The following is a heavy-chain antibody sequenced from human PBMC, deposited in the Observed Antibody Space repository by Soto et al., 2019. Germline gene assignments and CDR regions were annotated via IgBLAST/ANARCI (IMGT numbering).Heavy chain of an antibody. CDR3: ARGRIAVAGRPGGAFDY. V-gene: IGHV1-3*01. CDR1: GYTFTSYA. J-gene: IGHJ4*02. D-gene: IGHD6-19*01. Sequence: QVQLVQSGAEVKKPGASVKVSCKASGYTFTSYAMHWVRQAPGQRLEWMGWSNAGNGNTKYSQQFQGRVTITRDTAASTAYMELSSLRSEDTAVYYCARGRIAVAGRPGGAFDYWGQGTLVTVSS. CDR2: SNAGNGNT.